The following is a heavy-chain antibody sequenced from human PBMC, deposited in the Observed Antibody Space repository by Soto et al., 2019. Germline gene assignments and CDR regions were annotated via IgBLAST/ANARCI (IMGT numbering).Heavy chain of an antibody. Sequence: QVQLVQSGAEVQKPGASVKVSCKVSGYTLTELSMHWVRQAPGKGLEWMGGFDPEDGETIYAQKFQGRVTMTEDTSTDTAYMELSSLRSEDTAVYYCATGVGEDFWSGYYKYFDYWGQGTLVTVSS. V-gene: IGHV1-24*01. CDR2: FDPEDGET. CDR1: GYTLTELS. CDR3: ATGVGEDFWSGYYKYFDY. D-gene: IGHD3-3*01. J-gene: IGHJ4*02.